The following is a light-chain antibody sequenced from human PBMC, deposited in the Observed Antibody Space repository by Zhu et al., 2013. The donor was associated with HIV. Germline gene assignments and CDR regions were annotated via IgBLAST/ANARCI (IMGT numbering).Light chain of an antibody. CDR2: RAS. V-gene: IGKV1-5*03. CDR1: QSISSW. J-gene: IGKJ2*02. Sequence: DIQLTQSPSTLSASIGDRVTITCRASQSISSWLAWYQQKPGKAPKVLIYRASNLQSGVPSRFGGTGSGTEFTLTITSLQPDDFATYYCQQYNTYSRTFGQGTRLEIK. CDR3: QQYNTYSRT.